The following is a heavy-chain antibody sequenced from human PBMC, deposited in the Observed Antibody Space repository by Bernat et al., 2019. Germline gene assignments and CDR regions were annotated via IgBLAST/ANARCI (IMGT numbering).Heavy chain of an antibody. CDR2: INHSGST. CDR3: ARVSSGSIAALTDY. J-gene: IGHJ4*02. CDR1: GGSFSGYY. Sequence: QVQLQQWGAGLLKPSETLSLTCAVYGGSFSGYYLTWVRQSPGKGLEWIGEINHSGSTNYNPSLKTRVTISVDTSKNKFYLKLSSVTAADTAVYYCARVSSGSIAALTDYWGQGTLVTVSS. V-gene: IGHV4-34*01. D-gene: IGHD6-6*01.